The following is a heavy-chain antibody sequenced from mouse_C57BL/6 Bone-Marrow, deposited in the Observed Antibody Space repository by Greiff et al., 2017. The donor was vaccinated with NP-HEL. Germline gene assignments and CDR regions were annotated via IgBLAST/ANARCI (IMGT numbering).Heavy chain of an antibody. J-gene: IGHJ3*01. CDR1: GFTFSSYG. CDR2: ISSGGSYT. D-gene: IGHD2-4*01. CDR3: ASPYDYDVAWFAY. V-gene: IGHV5-6*01. Sequence: EVQGVESGGDLVKPGGSLKLSCAASGFTFSSYGMSWVRQTPDKRLEWVATISSGGSYTYYPDRVKGRFPISRDNAKNTLYLQMSSLKTEDTAMYYCASPYDYDVAWFAYWGQGTLVTVSA.